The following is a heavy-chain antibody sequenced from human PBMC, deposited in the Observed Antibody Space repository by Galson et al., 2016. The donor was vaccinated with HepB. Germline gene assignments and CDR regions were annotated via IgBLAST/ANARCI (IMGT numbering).Heavy chain of an antibody. CDR1: GFTFSSYA. J-gene: IGHJ4*02. CDR2: ISDSGGAT. Sequence: SLRLSCAASGFTFSSYAMNWVRLPPGKGLEWVSLISDSGGATYYADSVKGRFTISRDNSKNTVFLRMSSLRAEDTAVYYCAKGTTITDYWGQGTLVTVSS. CDR3: AKGTTITDY. D-gene: IGHD1-1*01. V-gene: IGHV3-23*01.